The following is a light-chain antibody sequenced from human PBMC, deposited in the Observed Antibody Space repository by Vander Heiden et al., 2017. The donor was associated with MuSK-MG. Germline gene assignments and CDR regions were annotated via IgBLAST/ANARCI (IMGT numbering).Light chain of an antibody. V-gene: IGKV1-39*01. Sequence: DIQMTQSPSSLSASVGDRVTITCRASQSIASYFNWYQQKPGKAPKLLIYAASSLQSGVPSRFSGSGSGTDFTLTISRLQPEDFATYYCQRSDSTPQTFGQGTKVEIK. CDR2: AAS. J-gene: IGKJ1*01. CDR1: QSIASY. CDR3: QRSDSTPQT.